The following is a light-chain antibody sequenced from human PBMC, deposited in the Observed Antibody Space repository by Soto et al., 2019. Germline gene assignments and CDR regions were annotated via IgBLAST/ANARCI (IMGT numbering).Light chain of an antibody. Sequence: EIVLTQSPGTLSLSPGERATLSCRASQSVSNNYLAWYQQKPGQAPRLLIYGASTKATGTPDRFSGSGSGTDFTLTISRLEPEDFAVYYCQQYGSSPFTFGPGTKVDIK. CDR2: GAS. J-gene: IGKJ3*01. CDR3: QQYGSSPFT. CDR1: QSVSNNY. V-gene: IGKV3-20*01.